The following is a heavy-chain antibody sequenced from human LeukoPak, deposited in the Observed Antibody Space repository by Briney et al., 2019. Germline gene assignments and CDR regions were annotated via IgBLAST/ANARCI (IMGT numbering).Heavy chain of an antibody. CDR1: GFTFSSYA. V-gene: IGHV3-23*01. CDR2: ISGSGGST. CDR3: ARGYSSSSWSLLDY. Sequence: GGSLRLSCAASGFTFSSYAMSWVRQAPGKGLEWVAAISGSGGSTYYADSVKGRCTISRDNSKKPLYLQINSLSAEDTAVYYCARGYSSSSWSLLDYWAQGTLVSVSS. D-gene: IGHD6-6*01. J-gene: IGHJ4*02.